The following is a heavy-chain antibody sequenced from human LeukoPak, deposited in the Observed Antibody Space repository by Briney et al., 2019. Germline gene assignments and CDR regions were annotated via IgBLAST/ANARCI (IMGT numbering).Heavy chain of an antibody. CDR2: ISSSSSYI. CDR3: ARIGGDSFNFDY. V-gene: IGHV3-21*01. J-gene: IGHJ4*02. CDR1: GFTFSSFS. D-gene: IGHD2-21*02. Sequence: GGSLRLSCAASGFTFSSFSMNWVRQAPGKGLEWVSSISSSSSYIYYADSVKGRFTISRDNAKNSLYLQMNSLRAEDTAVYYCARIGGDSFNFDYWGQGTLVTVSS.